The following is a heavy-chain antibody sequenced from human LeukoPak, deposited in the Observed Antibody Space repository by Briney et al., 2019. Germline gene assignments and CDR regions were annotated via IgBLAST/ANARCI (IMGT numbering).Heavy chain of an antibody. D-gene: IGHD3-10*01. CDR1: GFTFSSYG. CDR2: ISGSGGNT. V-gene: IGHV3-23*01. CDR3: AKDSATYGRFDY. Sequence: KTGGSLILSCAASGFTFSSYGMSWVRQAPGKGLEWVSAISGSGGNTYYADPVKGRFSISRDNSKNTLYLQMNSLRAEDTAVYFCAKDSATYGRFDYWGQGSLVTVSS. J-gene: IGHJ4*02.